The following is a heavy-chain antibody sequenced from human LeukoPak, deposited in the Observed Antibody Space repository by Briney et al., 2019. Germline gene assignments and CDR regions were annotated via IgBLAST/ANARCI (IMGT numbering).Heavy chain of an antibody. Sequence: GRSLRLSCAASGFTFSSYGMHWVRQAPGKGLEWVAVISYDGSNKYYADSVKGRFTISRDNSKNTLYLQMNSLRAEDTAVYYCARDDTLGVVVVAATPRPYYYYGMDVWGQGTTVTVSS. V-gene: IGHV3-30*03. D-gene: IGHD2-15*01. CDR2: ISYDGSNK. CDR1: GFTFSSYG. J-gene: IGHJ6*02. CDR3: ARDDTLGVVVVAATPRPYYYYGMDV.